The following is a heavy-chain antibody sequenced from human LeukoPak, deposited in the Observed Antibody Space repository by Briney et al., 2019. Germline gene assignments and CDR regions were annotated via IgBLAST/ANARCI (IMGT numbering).Heavy chain of an antibody. CDR2: IIPILGIA. CDR1: GGTFSSYA. Sequence: SVKVSCKASGGTFSSYAISWVRQAPGQGLEWMGRIIPILGIANYAQKFQGRVTITADKSTSTAYMELSSLRSEDTAVYYCAREKSERSRPLGELDYWGQGTLVTVSS. V-gene: IGHV1-69*04. CDR3: AREKSERSRPLGELDY. D-gene: IGHD3-16*01. J-gene: IGHJ4*02.